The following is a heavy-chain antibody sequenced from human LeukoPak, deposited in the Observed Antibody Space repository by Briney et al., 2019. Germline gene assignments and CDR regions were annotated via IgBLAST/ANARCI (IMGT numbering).Heavy chain of an antibody. J-gene: IGHJ4*02. Sequence: GGSLRLSCAASGFTFSDYYMSWIRQAPGKGLEWVSYISSSGSTIYYADSVKGRFTISRDNAKNSLYLQMNSLRAEDTAVYYCARGHNCSSTSCYLDPGLDYWGQGTLVTVSS. CDR1: GFTFSDYY. CDR2: ISSSGSTI. V-gene: IGHV3-11*04. D-gene: IGHD2-2*01. CDR3: ARGHNCSSTSCYLDPGLDY.